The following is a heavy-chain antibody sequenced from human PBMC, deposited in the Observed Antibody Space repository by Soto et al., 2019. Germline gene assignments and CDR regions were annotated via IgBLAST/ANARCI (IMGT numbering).Heavy chain of an antibody. CDR3: AREVDCSSTSCSGWSRPHNWFDP. D-gene: IGHD2-2*01. CDR1: GSPISGHY. CDR2: FSYIDYSGST. Sequence: SETLSLTCTVSGSPISGHYWTWIRQTPGKGLEYLGYFSYIDYSGSTTYSPSLRGRVTMSADTSKNQFSLQLNSVTPEDTAVYYCAREVDCSSTSCSGWSRPHNWFDPWGQGTLVTVS. J-gene: IGHJ5*02. V-gene: IGHV4-59*11.